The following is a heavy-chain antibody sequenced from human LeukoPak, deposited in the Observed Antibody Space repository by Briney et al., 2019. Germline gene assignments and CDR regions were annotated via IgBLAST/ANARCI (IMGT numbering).Heavy chain of an antibody. D-gene: IGHD2-2*01. Sequence: ASVKVSCKASGYTFTSYYMHWVRQAPGRGLEWMGIINPSGGSTSYAQKFQGRVTMTRDMSTSTVYMELSSLRSEDTAVYYCARSRTVPATPGYWGQGTLVTVSS. V-gene: IGHV1-46*01. J-gene: IGHJ4*02. CDR1: GYTFTSYY. CDR3: ARSRTVPATPGY. CDR2: INPSGGST.